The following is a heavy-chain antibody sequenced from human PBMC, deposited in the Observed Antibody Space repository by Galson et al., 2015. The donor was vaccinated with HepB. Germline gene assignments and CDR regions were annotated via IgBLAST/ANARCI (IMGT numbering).Heavy chain of an antibody. Sequence: SLRLSCEASGFTFSSYSMNWVRQAQGKGLEWVSSISSSSSYIYYADSVKGRFTISRDNAKNSLYLQMNSLRAEDTAVYYCARGQVGASDYWGQGTLVTVSS. V-gene: IGHV3-21*01. CDR1: GFTFSSYS. D-gene: IGHD1-26*01. CDR2: ISSSSSYI. J-gene: IGHJ4*02. CDR3: ARGQVGASDY.